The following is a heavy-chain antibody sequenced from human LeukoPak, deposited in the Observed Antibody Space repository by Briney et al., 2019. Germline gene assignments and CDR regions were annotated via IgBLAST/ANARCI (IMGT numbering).Heavy chain of an antibody. CDR1: GYTFTSHY. CDR3: ARDLMASEDNNFDY. Sequence: ASVKVSCKASGYTFTSHYMHRVRQAPGQGLEWMGLVNPSEGTTGYAQKIQDRVTMTRDTSTSTVYMELSSLRSEDTAVYYCARDLMASEDNNFDYWGQGTLVTVSP. CDR2: VNPSEGTT. J-gene: IGHJ4*02. D-gene: IGHD5-24*01. V-gene: IGHV1-46*01.